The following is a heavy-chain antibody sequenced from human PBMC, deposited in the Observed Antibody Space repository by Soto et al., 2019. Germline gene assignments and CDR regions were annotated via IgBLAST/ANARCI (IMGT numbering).Heavy chain of an antibody. D-gene: IGHD6-19*01. CDR3: ARHVPPSLLRIAVDNWFDP. J-gene: IGHJ5*02. V-gene: IGHV4-39*01. CDR2: IYYSGST. CDR1: GDSISSSSYY. Sequence: SETLSLTCTVSGDSISSSSYYWGWIRQPPGKGLEWIGSIYYSGSTYYNPSLKSRVPISVDTSKNQFSWKLSSVTAADTAVYYCARHVPPSLLRIAVDNWFDPLRQGTLVAVSS.